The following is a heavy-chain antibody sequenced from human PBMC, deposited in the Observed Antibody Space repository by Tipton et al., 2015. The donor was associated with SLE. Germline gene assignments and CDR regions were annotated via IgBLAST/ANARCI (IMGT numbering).Heavy chain of an antibody. Sequence: TLSLTCAVYGGSFSGYYWSWIRQPPGKGLEWIGSIYYSGSTYYNPSLKSRVTISVDTSKNQFSLKLSSVTAADTAAYYCARGLAAGDRIWGQGTLVTVSS. V-gene: IGHV4-34*01. D-gene: IGHD7-27*01. CDR1: GGSFSGYY. CDR2: IYYSGST. J-gene: IGHJ4*02. CDR3: ARGLAAGDRI.